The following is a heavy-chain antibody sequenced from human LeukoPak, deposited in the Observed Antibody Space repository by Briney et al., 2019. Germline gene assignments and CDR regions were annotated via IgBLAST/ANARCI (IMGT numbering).Heavy chain of an antibody. J-gene: IGHJ5*02. Sequence: SETLSLTCTVSGGSISSYYWSWIRQPAGKGLEWIGRIYTSGSTNYNPSLKSRVTMSVDTSKNQFSLKLSSVTAADTAVYYCARGGTGSGWPDNWFDPWGQGTLVTVSS. CDR1: GGSISSYY. D-gene: IGHD6-19*01. CDR3: ARGGTGSGWPDNWFDP. CDR2: IYTSGST. V-gene: IGHV4-4*07.